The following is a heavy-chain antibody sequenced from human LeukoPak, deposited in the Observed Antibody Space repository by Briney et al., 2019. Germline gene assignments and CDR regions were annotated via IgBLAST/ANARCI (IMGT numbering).Heavy chain of an antibody. CDR2: IKQDGSEK. Sequence: PGGSLRLSCAASGFTFGNFAMSWVRQAPGKGLEWVANIKQDGSEKYYVDSVKGRFTISRDNAKNSLYLQMNSLRAEDTAVYYCARESATGDLGYWGQGTLVTVSS. D-gene: IGHD7-27*01. V-gene: IGHV3-7*03. CDR1: GFTFGNFA. CDR3: ARESATGDLGY. J-gene: IGHJ4*02.